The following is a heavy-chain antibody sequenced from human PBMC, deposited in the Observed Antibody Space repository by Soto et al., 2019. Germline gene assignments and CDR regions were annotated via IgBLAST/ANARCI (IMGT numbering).Heavy chain of an antibody. CDR1: GGSISSGAYY. J-gene: IGHJ4*02. CDR2: IYYSGST. CDR3: ARERAGDRSGYYLDY. D-gene: IGHD3-22*01. Sequence: SETLALTCSVSGGSISSGAYYWSWIRQHPGKGLEWIGYIYYSGSTYYNPSLKSRVTISIDTSKNQFSLKLNSVTAADTAVYYCARERAGDRSGYYLDYWGQGTLVTVSS. V-gene: IGHV4-31*03.